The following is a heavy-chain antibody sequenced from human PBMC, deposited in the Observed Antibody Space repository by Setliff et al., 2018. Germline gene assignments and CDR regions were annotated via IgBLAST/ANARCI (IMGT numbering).Heavy chain of an antibody. D-gene: IGHD2-2*01. V-gene: IGHV1-24*01. CDR2: FDPEDGET. J-gene: IGHJ6*03. CDR3: ARVYCTTANCYHPYYKKYMDV. CDR1: GYTLTELS. Sequence: GASVKVSCKVSGYTLTELSMHWVRQAPGKGLEWMGGFDPEDGETIYAQKFQGRVTITADRSTSVAYMELSSLRSEDTAIYYCARVYCTTANCYHPYYKKYMDVWGKGTTVTVSS.